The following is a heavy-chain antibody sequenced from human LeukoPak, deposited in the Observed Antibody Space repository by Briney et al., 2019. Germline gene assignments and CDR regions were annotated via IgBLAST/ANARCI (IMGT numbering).Heavy chain of an antibody. J-gene: IGHJ4*02. CDR2: ISSDGSTI. CDR1: GFTFSSYE. D-gene: IGHD3-22*01. V-gene: IGHV3-48*03. Sequence: GGSLTLSCAASGFTFSSYEMNWVRQAPGKGLEWVSYISSDGSTIYYADSVKRRFTISRHNAKNPLYLQMNSLRAEDTAVYYCARVQYYYDSSGYYDYWGQGTLVTVSS. CDR3: ARVQYYYDSSGYYDY.